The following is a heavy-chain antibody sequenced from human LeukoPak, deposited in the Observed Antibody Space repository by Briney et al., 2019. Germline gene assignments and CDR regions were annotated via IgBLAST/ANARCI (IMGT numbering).Heavy chain of an antibody. Sequence: PSETLSLTCTVSGGSISSGGYSWSWIRQPPGKGLEWIGYIYYSGSTYYNPSLKSRVTISVDTSKNQFSLKLSSVTAADTAVYYCARGSGEWLRPYNWFDPWGQGTLVTVSS. CDR1: GGSISSGGYS. D-gene: IGHD5-12*01. J-gene: IGHJ5*02. CDR3: ARGSGEWLRPYNWFDP. CDR2: IYYSGST. V-gene: IGHV4-30-4*07.